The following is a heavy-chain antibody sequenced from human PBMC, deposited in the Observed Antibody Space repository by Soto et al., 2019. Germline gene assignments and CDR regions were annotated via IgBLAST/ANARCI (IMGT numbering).Heavy chain of an antibody. Sequence: PSETLSLTCTVSGGSISSYYWSWIRQPAGKGLEWIGRIYSSGSTKYNPSLQSRVTMSLDTSKNQFSLRLTSVTAADTAVYSCARGQRFSDWFDPWGQGTLVTVSS. J-gene: IGHJ5*02. CDR1: GGSISSYY. D-gene: IGHD3-3*01. CDR3: ARGQRFSDWFDP. V-gene: IGHV4-4*07. CDR2: IYSSGST.